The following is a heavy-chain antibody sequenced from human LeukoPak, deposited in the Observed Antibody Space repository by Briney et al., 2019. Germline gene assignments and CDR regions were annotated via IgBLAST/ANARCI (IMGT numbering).Heavy chain of an antibody. Sequence: GGSLRLSCAASGFTFGDYYMSWIRQAPGKGLEWVSYISSSARTIHYADSVKGRFTISRDNAKNSLYLQMNSLRAEDSAVYYCAREVHTGIDYWGQGTLVTVSS. J-gene: IGHJ4*02. CDR2: ISSSARTI. D-gene: IGHD1-14*01. V-gene: IGHV3-11*01. CDR1: GFTFGDYY. CDR3: AREVHTGIDY.